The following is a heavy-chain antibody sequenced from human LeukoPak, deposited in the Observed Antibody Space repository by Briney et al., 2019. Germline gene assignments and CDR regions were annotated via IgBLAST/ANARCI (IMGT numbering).Heavy chain of an antibody. D-gene: IGHD3-10*01. V-gene: IGHV4-34*01. J-gene: IGHJ5*02. Sequence: SETLSLTCAVYGASFSTYYWSWIRQPPGKRLEWIGEINHSGGTNYNPSLKSRVTISVDTSKNQFSLKLSSVTAADTAVYYCASTLLLHNWFDPWGQGTLVTVSS. CDR1: GASFSTYY. CDR3: ASTLLLHNWFDP. CDR2: INHSGGT.